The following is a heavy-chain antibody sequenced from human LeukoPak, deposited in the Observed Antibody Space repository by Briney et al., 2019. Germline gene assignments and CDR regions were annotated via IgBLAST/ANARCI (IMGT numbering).Heavy chain of an antibody. CDR3: ARGRSTSIAAASFDY. D-gene: IGHD6-13*01. CDR2: ISSSSSTI. V-gene: IGHV3-48*01. J-gene: IGHJ4*02. CDR1: GFTFSSYS. Sequence: HPGGSLRLSCAASGFTFSSYSMNWVRQAPGKGLEWASYISSSSSTIYYADSVKGRFTISRDNAKNSLYLQMNSLRAEDTAVYYCARGRSTSIAAASFDYWGQGTLVTVSS.